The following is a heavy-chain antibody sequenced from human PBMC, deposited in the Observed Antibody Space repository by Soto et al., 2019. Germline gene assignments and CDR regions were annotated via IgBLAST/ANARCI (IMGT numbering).Heavy chain of an antibody. J-gene: IGHJ3*02. V-gene: IGHV5-51*01. CDR3: ATAGPEKYDAFDI. CDR1: GYSFTSYW. Sequence: GESLKISCKGSGYSFTSYWIGWVRQMPGKGPEWMGIIYPGDSDTRYSPSFQGQFTISADKSIGTAYLQWSSLKASDTAMYYCATAGPEKYDAFDIWGQGTMVTVSS. CDR2: IYPGDSDT.